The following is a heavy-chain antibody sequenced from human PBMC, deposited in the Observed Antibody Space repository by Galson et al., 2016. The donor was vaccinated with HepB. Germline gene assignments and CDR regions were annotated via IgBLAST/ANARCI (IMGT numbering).Heavy chain of an antibody. J-gene: IGHJ4*02. V-gene: IGHV3-7*03. Sequence: SLRLSCAASGVSIRNHWMSWVRQAPGKGLEWVANINQDGSVEKYADSVRGRFTVFKDNAKNSVYLQLNSLSADDTAMFYCARIAADGSTFDYWGQGTLVTVSS. D-gene: IGHD6-13*01. CDR2: INQDGSVE. CDR3: ARIAADGSTFDY. CDR1: GVSIRNHW.